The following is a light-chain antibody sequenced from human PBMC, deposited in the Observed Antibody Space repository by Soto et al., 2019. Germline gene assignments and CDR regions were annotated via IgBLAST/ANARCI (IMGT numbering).Light chain of an antibody. CDR3: MQTTQLPPT. V-gene: IGKV2D-29*02. J-gene: IGKJ5*01. Sequence: DVVMTQTPHSLSVAPGQPASISCKSSQSLLHITGETFLFWYLQKPGQSPQLLIYEVSTRVSGVPDRFSGSGSGTDFTLEISRVETDDVGIYYSMQTTQLPPTFGQGTRLGIE. CDR1: QSLLHITGETF. CDR2: EVS.